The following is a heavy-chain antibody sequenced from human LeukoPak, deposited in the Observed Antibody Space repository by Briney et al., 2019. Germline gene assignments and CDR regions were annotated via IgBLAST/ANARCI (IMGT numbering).Heavy chain of an antibody. CDR2: IYYSGST. CDR3: AMTGRGNY. J-gene: IGHJ4*02. CDR1: GGSVSSGSYY. Sequence: PSETLSLTCTVSGGSVSSGSYYRSWIRQPPGKGLEWIGYIYYSGSTNYNPSLKSRVTISLDTSKNQFSLKLSSVTAADTAVYYCAMTGRGNYWGQGTLVTVSS. V-gene: IGHV4-61*01.